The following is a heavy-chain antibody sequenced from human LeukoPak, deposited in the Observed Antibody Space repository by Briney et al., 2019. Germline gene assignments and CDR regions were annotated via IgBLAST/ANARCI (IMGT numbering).Heavy chain of an antibody. CDR2: ISGSGGST. V-gene: IGHV3-23*01. CDR3: AINNYYDSSGYYGSLGFSPFDY. D-gene: IGHD3-22*01. J-gene: IGHJ4*02. Sequence: GGSLRLSCAASGFTFSSYAMSWVRQAPGKGLEWVSAISGSGGSTYYADSVEGRFTISRDNSKNTLYLQMNSLRAEDTAVYYCAINNYYDSSGYYGSLGFSPFDYWGQGTLVTVSS. CDR1: GFTFSSYA.